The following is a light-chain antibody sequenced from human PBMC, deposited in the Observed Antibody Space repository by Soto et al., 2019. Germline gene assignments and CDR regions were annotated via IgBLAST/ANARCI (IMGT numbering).Light chain of an antibody. CDR2: GAS. CDR1: QSVLSN. Sequence: EIVMTQSPATLSVSPGGRATLSCRASQSVLSNLAWYLQKPGQAPRLLIYGASTRATGIPARFSGSGSGTEFTLAISSLQSEDFAIYYCQHYSSWPTFGPGTKVDIK. J-gene: IGKJ3*01. V-gene: IGKV3-15*01. CDR3: QHYSSWPT.